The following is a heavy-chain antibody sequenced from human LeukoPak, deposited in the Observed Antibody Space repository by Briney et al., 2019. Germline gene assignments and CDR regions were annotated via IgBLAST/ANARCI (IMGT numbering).Heavy chain of an antibody. CDR1: GFTFDDYG. V-gene: IGHV3-20*04. D-gene: IGHD3-10*01. CDR3: ARESSSYYYGSGIG. Sequence: GGSLRLSCAASGFTFDDYGMSWVRQAPGKGLEWVSGINWNGGSTGYADSVKGRFTISRDNAKNSLYLQMNSLRAEDTALYYCARESSSYYYGSGIGWGQGTLVTVSS. J-gene: IGHJ4*02. CDR2: INWNGGST.